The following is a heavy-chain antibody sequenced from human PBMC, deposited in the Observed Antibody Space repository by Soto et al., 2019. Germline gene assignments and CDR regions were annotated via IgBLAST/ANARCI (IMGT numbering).Heavy chain of an antibody. CDR3: ARGSIAARSGGDFYYGMDV. V-gene: IGHV1-69*13. CDR1: GGTFSSYA. CDR2: IIPIFGTA. D-gene: IGHD6-6*01. J-gene: IGHJ6*02. Sequence: ASVKVSCKASGGTFSSYAISWVRQAPGQGLEWMGGIIPIFGTANYAQKFQGRVTITADESTSTAYMELSSLRSEDTAVYYCARGSIAARSGGDFYYGMDVWGQGTTVTVSS.